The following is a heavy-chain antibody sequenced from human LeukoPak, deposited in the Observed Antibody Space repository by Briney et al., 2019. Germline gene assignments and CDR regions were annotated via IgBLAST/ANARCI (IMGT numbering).Heavy chain of an antibody. CDR3: ARIRDGYTDAYDI. Sequence: GASVKVSCKASGYTFTSYGISWVRQAPGQGLEWMGWISAYNGNTNYAQKLQGRVTMTRDTSTSTVYMELSSLRSEDTAIYYCARIRDGYTDAYDIWGQGTVVTVPS. CDR2: ISAYNGNT. J-gene: IGHJ3*02. CDR1: GYTFTSYG. D-gene: IGHD5-24*01. V-gene: IGHV1-18*01.